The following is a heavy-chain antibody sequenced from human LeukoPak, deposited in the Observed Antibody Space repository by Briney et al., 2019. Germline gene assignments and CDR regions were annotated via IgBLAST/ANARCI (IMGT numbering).Heavy chain of an antibody. J-gene: IGHJ6*02. Sequence: GRSLRLSCAASGFTFSSYGMHWFRQAPGKGLEWVAVISYDGSNKYYADSVKGRFTISRDNSKNTLYLQMNSLRAEDTAVYYCAKDRGSGWFHGMDVWGQGTTVTVSS. D-gene: IGHD6-19*01. CDR1: GFTFSSYG. V-gene: IGHV3-30*18. CDR2: ISYDGSNK. CDR3: AKDRGSGWFHGMDV.